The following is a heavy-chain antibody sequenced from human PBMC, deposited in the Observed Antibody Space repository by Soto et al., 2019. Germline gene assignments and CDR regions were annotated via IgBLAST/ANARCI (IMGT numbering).Heavy chain of an antibody. V-gene: IGHV1-18*01. CDR1: GYTFTSYG. Sequence: QVQLVQSGAEVKKPGASVKVSCKASGYTFTSYGISWVRQAPGQGLEWMGWISAYNGNTNYAQKLQGRVTMTTDTSTSTAYMEPRSLRSDDTAVYYCARTSRSIFGVVILPGYYYGMDVWGQGTTVTVSS. D-gene: IGHD3-3*01. CDR3: ARTSRSIFGVVILPGYYYGMDV. CDR2: ISAYNGNT. J-gene: IGHJ6*02.